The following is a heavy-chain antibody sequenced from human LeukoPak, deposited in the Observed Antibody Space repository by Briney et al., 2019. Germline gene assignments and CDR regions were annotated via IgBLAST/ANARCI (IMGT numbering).Heavy chain of an antibody. Sequence: PSETLSLTCAVSGGSFSGHYWNWIRQPPGKGLEWIGEINHGGSTNYNPSLKSRVTMSVDTSKNQFSLKLSSVTAADTAVYYCTRDKYYYDSSGSLRFDYWGQGTLVTVSS. CDR1: GGSFSGHY. J-gene: IGHJ4*02. CDR2: INHGGST. V-gene: IGHV4-34*01. CDR3: TRDKYYYDSSGSLRFDY. D-gene: IGHD3-22*01.